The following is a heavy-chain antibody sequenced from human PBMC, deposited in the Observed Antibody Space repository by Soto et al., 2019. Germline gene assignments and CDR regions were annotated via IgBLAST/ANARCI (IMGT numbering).Heavy chain of an antibody. CDR2: ISGSGGST. Sequence: GGSLRLSCAASGFTFSSYAMSWVRQAPGKGLEWVSAISGSGGSTYYADSVKGRFTISRDNSKNTLYLQMNSLRAEDTAVYYCAKEEPAAIWEGSDYFDYWGQGTLVTVSS. CDR1: GFTFSSYA. J-gene: IGHJ4*02. CDR3: AKEEPAAIWEGSDYFDY. D-gene: IGHD2-2*02. V-gene: IGHV3-23*01.